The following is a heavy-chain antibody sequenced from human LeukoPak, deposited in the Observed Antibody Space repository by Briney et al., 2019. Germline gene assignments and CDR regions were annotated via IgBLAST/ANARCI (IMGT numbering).Heavy chain of an antibody. V-gene: IGHV3-23*01. CDR2: ISGSGDTT. CDR1: GFIFSNYA. CDR3: AKDSGTGQWLVLFDY. Sequence: GGSLRLSCATSGFIFSNYAVNWVRQAPGKGLEWVSIISGSGDTTYYADSVKGRFTISRDNSKNTLYLQMNSLRAEDTAVYYCAKDSGTGQWLVLFDYWGQGTLVTVSS. D-gene: IGHD6-19*01. J-gene: IGHJ4*02.